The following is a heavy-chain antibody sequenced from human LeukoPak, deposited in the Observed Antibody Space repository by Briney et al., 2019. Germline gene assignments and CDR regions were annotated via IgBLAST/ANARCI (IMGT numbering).Heavy chain of an antibody. J-gene: IGHJ4*02. CDR2: INHSGST. V-gene: IGHV4-34*01. CDR3: ARGYPYCSSTSCYTTHKTYYFDY. Sequence: SETLSLTCAVYGGSFSGYYWSWIRQPPGKGLEWIGEINHSGSTNYNPSLKSRVTISVDTPKNQFSLKLSSVTAADTAVYYCARGYPYCSSTSCYTTHKTYYFDYWGQGTLVTVSS. D-gene: IGHD2-2*02. CDR1: GGSFSGYY.